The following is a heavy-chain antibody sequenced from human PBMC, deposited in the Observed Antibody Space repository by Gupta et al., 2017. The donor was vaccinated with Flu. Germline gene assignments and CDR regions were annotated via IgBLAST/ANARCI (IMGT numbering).Heavy chain of an antibody. D-gene: IGHD2-2*01. CDR2: INHSGST. CDR3: ARVGRQTYCSSTSCVNGPFDY. V-gene: IGHV4-34*01. J-gene: IGHJ4*02. Sequence: WIRQPPGKGLEWIGEINHSGSTNYNPSLKSRVTISVDTSKNQFSLKLSSVTAADTAVYYCARVGRQTYCSSTSCVNGPFDYWGQGTLVTVSS.